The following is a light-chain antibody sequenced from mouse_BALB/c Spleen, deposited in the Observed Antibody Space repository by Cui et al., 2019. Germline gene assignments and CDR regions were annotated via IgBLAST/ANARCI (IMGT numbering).Light chain of an antibody. CDR1: QGINKY. Sequence: IQMSQSPSPLSASLSGNLTITCKASQGINKYIAWNQHKPGKGPKLLIHYTSTVRPGIPSRFSGSGSGGDYTFSISNLEPKDIATYYWLQYDNLLTFSSGTKLEIK. CDR2: YTS. CDR3: LQYDNLLT. J-gene: IGKJ4*01. V-gene: IGKV19-93*01.